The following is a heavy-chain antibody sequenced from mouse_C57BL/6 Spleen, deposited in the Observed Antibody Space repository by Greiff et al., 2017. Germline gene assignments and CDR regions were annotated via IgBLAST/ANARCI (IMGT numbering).Heavy chain of an antibody. CDR2: IYPRSGNT. CDR3: ARQTLIYDGYDAMDY. Sequence: VQLQQSGAELARPGASVTLSCKASGYTFTSYGISWVKQRTGQGLEWIGEIYPRSGNTYYNEKFKGKATLTADKSSSTAYMQLSSLTSEDSAVYFCARQTLIYDGYDAMDYWGQGTSVTVSS. V-gene: IGHV1-81*01. J-gene: IGHJ4*01. CDR1: GYTFTSYG. D-gene: IGHD2-3*01.